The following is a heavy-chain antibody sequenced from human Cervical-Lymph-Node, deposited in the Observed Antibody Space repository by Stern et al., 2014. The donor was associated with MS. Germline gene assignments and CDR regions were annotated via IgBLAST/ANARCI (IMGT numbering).Heavy chain of an antibody. CDR2: MNPDSGDT. CDR3: TKAWDS. V-gene: IGHV1-8*03. J-gene: IGHJ4*02. Sequence: QVQLVQSGAEVKKPGASVKVSCKTSGYTFTSDDINWVRQASGQGLEWMVWMNPDSGDTGYAHKFQCRLTITRDTSISTADMELTTLRSEDTAVYYCTKAWDSWGQGTLVIVSS. CDR1: GYTFTSDD.